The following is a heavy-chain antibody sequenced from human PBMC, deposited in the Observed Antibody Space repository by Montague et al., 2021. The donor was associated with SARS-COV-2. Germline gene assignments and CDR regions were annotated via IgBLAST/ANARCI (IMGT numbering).Heavy chain of an antibody. CDR1: GGSFGDDH. Sequence: SETLSLTCGVYGGSFGDDHWSWIRQPPGKGLEWIGDIKQSGSTNYNPSLKSRVTISVATSRNQFSLKLTSVTAADTAVYFCARGHLSVSMIVVVFTSASYYFDYWGQGALVTVSS. D-gene: IGHD3-22*01. J-gene: IGHJ4*02. CDR3: ARGHLSVSMIVVVFTSASYYFDY. V-gene: IGHV4-34*01. CDR2: IKQSGST.